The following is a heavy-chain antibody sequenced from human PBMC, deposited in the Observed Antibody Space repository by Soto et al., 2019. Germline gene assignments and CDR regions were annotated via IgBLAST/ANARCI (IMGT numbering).Heavy chain of an antibody. D-gene: IGHD2-15*01. Sequence: ASVKVSCKASGYTLTAYYLHWVRQAPGQGLEWVGWIHPNSGDTNYAQKFQGRVTLTRDTALSTAYMDLKRLNFNDTAVYYCAREDCSGGSCYTCDNWGQGTLVTVSS. CDR2: IHPNSGDT. CDR3: AREDCSGGSCYTCDN. V-gene: IGHV1-2*02. CDR1: GYTLTAYY. J-gene: IGHJ4*02.